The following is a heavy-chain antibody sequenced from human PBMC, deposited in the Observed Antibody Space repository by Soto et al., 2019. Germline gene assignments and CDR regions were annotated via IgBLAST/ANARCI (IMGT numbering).Heavy chain of an antibody. J-gene: IGHJ6*02. CDR2: IIPIFGTA. CDR1: GGTFSSYA. D-gene: IGHD6-19*01. CDR3: ASAVAPTPNHYYYYYGMDV. Sequence: QVQLVQSGAEVKKPGSSVKVSCKASGGTFSSYAISWVRQAPGQGLEWMGGIIPIFGTANYAQKFQGRVTITADESTSTAYMELSGLRSEDTAVYYCASAVAPTPNHYYYYYGMDVWGQGTTVTVSS. V-gene: IGHV1-69*01.